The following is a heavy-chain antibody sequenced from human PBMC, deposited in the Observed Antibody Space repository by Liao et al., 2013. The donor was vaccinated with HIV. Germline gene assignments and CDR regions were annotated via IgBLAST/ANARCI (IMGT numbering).Heavy chain of an antibody. Sequence: QVQPQQWGAGLLKPSETLSLTCAVYGGSFSGYYWSWIRQPPGKGLEWIGEISRGWDTNYNPSLKGRVTISEDTSKNQFSLKLNSVTAADTALYYCARRGGINDTSDQQFDSWGQGVLVTVSS. CDR1: GGSFSGYY. CDR3: ARRGGINDTSDQQFDS. V-gene: IGHV4-34*01. CDR2: ISRGWDT. D-gene: IGHD3-16*01. J-gene: IGHJ4*02.